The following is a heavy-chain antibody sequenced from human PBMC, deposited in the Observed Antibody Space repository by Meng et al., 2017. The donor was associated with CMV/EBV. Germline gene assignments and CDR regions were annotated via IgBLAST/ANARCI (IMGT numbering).Heavy chain of an antibody. CDR1: GYTFTGYY. Sequence: ASVKVSCKASGYTFTGYYMHWVRQAPGQGLEWMGWINPNSGGTNYAQKFQGRVTMTRDTSISTAYMELSRLRSDDTAVYYCASLYYDFRSGYWGNYYYGMDVWGQGTTVTVSS. CDR2: INPNSGGT. V-gene: IGHV1-2*02. CDR3: ASLYYDFRSGYWGNYYYGMDV. D-gene: IGHD3-3*01. J-gene: IGHJ6*02.